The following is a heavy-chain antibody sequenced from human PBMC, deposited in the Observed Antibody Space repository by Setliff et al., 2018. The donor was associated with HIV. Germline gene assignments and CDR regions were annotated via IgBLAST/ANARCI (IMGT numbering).Heavy chain of an antibody. CDR2: INQSGIS. J-gene: IGHJ4*02. Sequence: SETLSLTCAVYGGSFSDHYWTWIRQPPGKGLEWIGEINQSGISNFNPSLKSRVTMPIDTPKNQFSLKLSSVTAADTAVYFCARGGGFWSGQLDYWGQGTLVTVSS. CDR3: ARGGGFWSGQLDY. D-gene: IGHD3-3*01. CDR1: GGSFSDHY. V-gene: IGHV4-34*01.